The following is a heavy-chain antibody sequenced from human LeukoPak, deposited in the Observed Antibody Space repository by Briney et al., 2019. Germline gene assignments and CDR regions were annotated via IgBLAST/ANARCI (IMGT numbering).Heavy chain of an antibody. CDR2: INHSGST. J-gene: IGHJ6*03. CDR3: ARGAVLWFRPKLYYYYMDV. D-gene: IGHD3-10*01. V-gene: IGHV4-34*01. Sequence: SETLSLTCAVYGGSFSGYYWSWIRQPPGKGLERIGEINHSGSTNYNPSLKSRATISVDTSKNQFSLKLSSVTAADTAVYYCARGAVLWFRPKLYYYYMDVWGKGTTVTVSS. CDR1: GGSFSGYY.